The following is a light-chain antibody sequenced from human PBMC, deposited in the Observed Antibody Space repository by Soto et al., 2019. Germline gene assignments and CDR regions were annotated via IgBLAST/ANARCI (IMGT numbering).Light chain of an antibody. Sequence: QSVLTQPPSVSAAPGQKVTISCSRSISNIGNNYVSWYQQLPGTAPKIIIYDDNKGSSGIPDRFSGSKAGTSATLGITGLQTGDEADYYCGTWDSGLNVWVFGGGT. CDR2: DDN. V-gene: IGLV1-51*01. CDR3: GTWDSGLNVWV. J-gene: IGLJ3*02. CDR1: ISNIGNNY.